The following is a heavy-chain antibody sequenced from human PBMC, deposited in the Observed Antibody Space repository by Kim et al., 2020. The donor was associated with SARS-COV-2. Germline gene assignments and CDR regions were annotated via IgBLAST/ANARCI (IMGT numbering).Heavy chain of an antibody. CDR1: GGTFSSYA. Sequence: SVKVSCKASGGTFSSYAISWVRQAPGQGLEWMGGIIPIFGTANYAQKFQGRVTITADESTSTAYMELSSLRSEDTAVYYCAREGAMSGYSSSWLDYWGQGTLVTVSS. CDR3: AREGAMSGYSSSWLDY. CDR2: IIPIFGTA. J-gene: IGHJ4*02. V-gene: IGHV1-69*13. D-gene: IGHD6-13*01.